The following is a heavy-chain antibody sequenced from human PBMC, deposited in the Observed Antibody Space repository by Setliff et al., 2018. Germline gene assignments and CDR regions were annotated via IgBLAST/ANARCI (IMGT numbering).Heavy chain of an antibody. Sequence: ASMKVSCKASGYIFSSYGISWVRQAHGQGLEWMGWISSYNSDVTNYAQRFQGRITMTTDTSTSVAYMVLRGLRSDDTAIYYCAISTLSICSGGSCPNVFDVWGPGTMVTVS. V-gene: IGHV1-18*01. CDR3: AISTLSICSGGSCPNVFDV. D-gene: IGHD2-15*01. CDR1: GYIFSSYG. CDR2: ISSYNSDVT. J-gene: IGHJ3*01.